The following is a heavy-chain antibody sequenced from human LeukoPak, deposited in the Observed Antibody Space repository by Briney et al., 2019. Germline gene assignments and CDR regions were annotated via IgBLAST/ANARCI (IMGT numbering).Heavy chain of an antibody. CDR3: AREGVAGDNWFDP. J-gene: IGHJ5*02. CDR1: GDSVSSNSAS. D-gene: IGHD6-19*01. Sequence: SQTLSLTCAISGDSVSSNSASWNWIRQSPSRGLAWLGRTYYRSKWYNDYAVSVKSRITINPDTSKNQFSLQLNSVSPEDTAMYWCAREGVAGDNWFDPWGQGTLVTVSS. V-gene: IGHV6-1*01. CDR2: TYYRSKWYN.